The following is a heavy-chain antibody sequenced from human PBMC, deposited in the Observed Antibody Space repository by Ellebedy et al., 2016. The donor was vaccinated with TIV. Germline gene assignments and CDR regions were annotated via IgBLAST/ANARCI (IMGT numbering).Heavy chain of an antibody. CDR3: ARDLEQWLEEAHFDY. D-gene: IGHD6-19*01. Sequence: AASVKVSCKASGYTFTSYYMHWVRQAPGQGLEWLGIINPSGGSTSYAQKFQGRVTMTRDTSTSTVYMELSSLRSEDTAVYYCARDLEQWLEEAHFDYWGQGTLVTVSS. CDR2: INPSGGST. J-gene: IGHJ4*02. V-gene: IGHV1-46*01. CDR1: GYTFTSYY.